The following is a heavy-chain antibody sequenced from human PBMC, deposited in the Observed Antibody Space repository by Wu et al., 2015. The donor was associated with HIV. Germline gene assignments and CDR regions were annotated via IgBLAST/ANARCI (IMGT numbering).Heavy chain of an antibody. Sequence: QVQLVQSGAEVKKPGASVKVSCKASGYTFTGYYMHWVRQAPGQGLEWMGWINPNSGGTNYAQKFQGRVTMTRDTSISTAYMELSRLRSDDTAVYYCARDGGGGGGVIETYYFDYWGQGTLVTVSS. D-gene: IGHD3-16*02. J-gene: IGHJ4*02. V-gene: IGHV1-2*02. CDR1: GYTFTGYY. CDR2: INPNSGGT. CDR3: ARDGGGGGGVIETYYFDY.